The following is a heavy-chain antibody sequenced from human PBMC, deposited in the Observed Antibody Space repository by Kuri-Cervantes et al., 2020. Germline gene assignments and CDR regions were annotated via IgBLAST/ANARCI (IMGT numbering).Heavy chain of an antibody. J-gene: IGHJ4*02. CDR3: ARIVGATRFFDY. D-gene: IGHD1-26*01. V-gene: IGHV3-66*01. CDR2: IYSGGST. Sequence: GESLKISCAASGFTVSSNHMRWVRQAPGKGLEWVSVIYSGGSTYYADSVKGRFTISRDNSTNTLYLQMNSLRAEDTAVYYCARIVGATRFFDYWGQGTLVTVSS. CDR1: GFTVSSNH.